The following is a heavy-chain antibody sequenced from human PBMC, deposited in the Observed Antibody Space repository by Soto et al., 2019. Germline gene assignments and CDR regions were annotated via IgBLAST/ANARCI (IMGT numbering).Heavy chain of an antibody. D-gene: IGHD3-3*01. CDR3: AREGTIFGVKYNTGWFDP. CDR2: IYHSGST. V-gene: IGHV4-38-2*02. Sequence: PSETLSLTCAVSGYSISSGYYWGWIRQPPGKGLEWIGIIYHSGSTYYNPSLKSRVTISVDTSKNQFSLKLSSVTAADTAVYYCAREGTIFGVKYNTGWFDPWGQGTLVTVSS. CDR1: GYSISSGYY. J-gene: IGHJ5*02.